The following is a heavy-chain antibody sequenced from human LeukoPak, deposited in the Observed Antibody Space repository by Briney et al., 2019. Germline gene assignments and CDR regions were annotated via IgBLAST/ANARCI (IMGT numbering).Heavy chain of an antibody. Sequence: ASVKVSCTASGYTFTGYYMHWARQAPGQGLEWMGWINPNSGGTNYAQKFQGRVTMTRDTSISTACMELSRLRSDDTAVYYCARERHSSSTSCLYYYYGMDVWGQGTTVTVSS. CDR2: INPNSGGT. CDR1: GYTFTGYY. CDR3: ARERHSSSTSCLYYYYGMDV. J-gene: IGHJ6*02. D-gene: IGHD2-2*01. V-gene: IGHV1-2*02.